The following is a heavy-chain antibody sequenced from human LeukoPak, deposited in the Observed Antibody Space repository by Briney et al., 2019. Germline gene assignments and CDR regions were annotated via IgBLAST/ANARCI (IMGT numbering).Heavy chain of an antibody. V-gene: IGHV3-7*01. J-gene: IGHJ4*02. D-gene: IGHD1-1*01. CDR2: INQDGSVK. CDR3: AKDKSWNVCDY. CDR1: GFTFSDYW. Sequence: GDSLRLSCAASGFTFSDYWIVWFRQAPGKGLEWVGHINQDGSVKDYVDSVKGRFTISRDNANKFSFLQMNSLRAEDTAVYYCAKDKSWNVCDYWGRGTLVTVSS.